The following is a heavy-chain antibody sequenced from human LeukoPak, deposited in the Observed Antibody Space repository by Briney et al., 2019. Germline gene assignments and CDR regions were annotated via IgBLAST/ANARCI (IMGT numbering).Heavy chain of an antibody. CDR3: ARSFGYPPFDY. V-gene: IGHV3-53*01. J-gene: IGHJ4*02. CDR2: IYSGDTT. D-gene: IGHD5-18*01. CDR1: GFTFSSYS. Sequence: GGSLRLSCAASGFTFSSYSMNWVRQAPEKGLEGVSVIYSGDTTDYAESVKGRFTISRDNSKNTLYLQMNSLRAEDTAVYYCARSFGYPPFDYWGQGTLVTVSS.